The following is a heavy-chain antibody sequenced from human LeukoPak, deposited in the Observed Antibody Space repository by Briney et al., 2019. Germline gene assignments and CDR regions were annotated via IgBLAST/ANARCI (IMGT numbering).Heavy chain of an antibody. CDR3: ARRGHDSSGYYSGAPFDY. CDR2: ISGSGGST. CDR1: GFTFSSYA. Sequence: GGSLRLPCAASGFTFSSYAMSWVRQAPGKGLEWVSAISGSGGSTYYADSVKGRFTISRDNSKNTLYLQMNSLRAEDTAVYYCARRGHDSSGYYSGAPFDYWGQGTLVTVSS. V-gene: IGHV3-23*01. D-gene: IGHD3-22*01. J-gene: IGHJ4*02.